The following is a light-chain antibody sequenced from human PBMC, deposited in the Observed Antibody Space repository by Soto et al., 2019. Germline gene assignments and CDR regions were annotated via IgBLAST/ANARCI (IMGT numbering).Light chain of an antibody. CDR3: QKYSSVIT. CDR1: QGISNL. J-gene: IGKJ5*01. CDR2: AAS. V-gene: IGKV1-27*01. Sequence: DIQMTQSPSSLSASVGDRVTITCRASQGISNLLAWYQQKPGKVPKVLISAASTLQAGVPSRFSGSAAGTDFTLTITSLQPEDVATYCCQKYSSVITFGQGTRLEIK.